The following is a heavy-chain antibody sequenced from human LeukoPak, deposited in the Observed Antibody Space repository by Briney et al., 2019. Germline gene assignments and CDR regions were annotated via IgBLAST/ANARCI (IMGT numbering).Heavy chain of an antibody. CDR1: GFTFSTYW. V-gene: IGHV3-74*01. Sequence: GGSLRLSCAASGFTFSTYWMHWVRQAPGKGLVWVSRISSDGSITGYADSVKGRFTISRDNAKNTLYLQMNSLRAEDTALYYCAKSTRSGSYYPIDYWGQGTLVTVSS. CDR2: ISSDGSIT. CDR3: AKSTRSGSYYPIDY. D-gene: IGHD1-26*01. J-gene: IGHJ4*02.